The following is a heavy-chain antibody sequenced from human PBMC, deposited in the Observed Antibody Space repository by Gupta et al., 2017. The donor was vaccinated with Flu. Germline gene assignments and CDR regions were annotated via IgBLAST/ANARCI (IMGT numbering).Heavy chain of an antibody. CDR3: AREGAGYQLPGWYMDV. D-gene: IGHD2-2*01. V-gene: IGHV3-30*03. Sequence: QMQVVESGGGVVQPGRSLRLSCGASGFTFNTYGMHWVRQAPGKGLEWMAAISHDEKKKYYADSVKDRFIISRDNSKNTLYLQMNSLTGADTAVYFCAREGAGYQLPGWYMDVWGKGTTVTVSS. J-gene: IGHJ6*03. CDR2: ISHDEKKK. CDR1: GFTFNTYG.